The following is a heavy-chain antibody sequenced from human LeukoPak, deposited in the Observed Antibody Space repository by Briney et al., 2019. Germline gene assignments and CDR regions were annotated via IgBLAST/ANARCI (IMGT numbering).Heavy chain of an antibody. V-gene: IGHV4-39*01. Sequence: PSETLSLTCAVYGGSFSGYYWGWIRQPPGKGLEWIGSIYYSGSTYYNPSLKSRVTISVDTSKNQFSLKLSSVTAADTAVYYCARHRSPSYYDILTGYYSGYYFDYWGQGTLVTVSS. CDR2: IYYSGST. J-gene: IGHJ4*02. CDR3: ARHRSPSYYDILTGYYSGYYFDY. D-gene: IGHD3-9*01. CDR1: GGSFSGYY.